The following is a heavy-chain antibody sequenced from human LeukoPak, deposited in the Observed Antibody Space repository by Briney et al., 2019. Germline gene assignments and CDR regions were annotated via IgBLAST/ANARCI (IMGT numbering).Heavy chain of an antibody. V-gene: IGHV1-46*01. CDR3: ARPPHPFYGSSGYLPLNYFDY. CDR1: GYTFTSYY. J-gene: IGHJ4*02. CDR2: INPSGGST. D-gene: IGHD3-22*01. Sequence: ASVKVSCKASGYTFTSYYMHWVRQAPGQGLEWMGIINPSGGSTSYAQKFQGRVTMTRDTSTSTVYMELSSLRSEDTAVYYCARPPHPFYGSSGYLPLNYFDYWGQGTLVTVSS.